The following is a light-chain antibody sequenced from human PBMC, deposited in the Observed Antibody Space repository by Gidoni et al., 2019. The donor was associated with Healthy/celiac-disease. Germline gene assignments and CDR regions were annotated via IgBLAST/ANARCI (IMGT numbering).Light chain of an antibody. Sequence: EIVLTQSPATLSLSPGERATLTCRASQSVSSSYLSWYQQKPGQAPRLLIYGAYSRATGVPDGFSGSGSGTDFTLTISRLEPEDFAVYYCQQYGSYYGVFTFGPGTKVDIK. CDR2: GAY. J-gene: IGKJ3*01. CDR1: QSVSSSY. V-gene: IGKV3-20*01. CDR3: QQYGSYYGVFT.